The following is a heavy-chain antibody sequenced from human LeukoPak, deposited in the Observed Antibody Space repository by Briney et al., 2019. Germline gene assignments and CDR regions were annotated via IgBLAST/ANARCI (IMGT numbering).Heavy chain of an antibody. CDR2: IYRSDNS. J-gene: IGHJ6*02. CDR3: ARVSLRYYYYYYGMDV. CDR1: GGSIGSSDYS. V-gene: IGHV4-30-2*01. D-gene: IGHD3-16*02. Sequence: SQTLSLTCAVSGGSIGSSDYSWTWIRQPPGKGPEWIGYIYRSDNSYYNPSLKSRVTISVDTSKNQFSLKLSSVTAADTAVYYCARVSLRYYYYYYGMDVWGQGTTVTVSS.